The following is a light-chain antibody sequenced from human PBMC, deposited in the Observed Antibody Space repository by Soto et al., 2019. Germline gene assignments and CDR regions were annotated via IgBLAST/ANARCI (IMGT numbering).Light chain of an antibody. CDR3: GTWDSSLSAGV. V-gene: IGLV1-51*01. CDR1: SSSIGNNY. J-gene: IGLJ1*01. CDR2: ENN. Sequence: QSVLTQPPSVSAAPGQMVTISCSGSSSSIGNNYASWYQQLPGTAPKLLIYENNKRPSEIPDRFSGSKSGTSATLGITGLQTGDEADYYCGTWDSSLSAGVFGTGTKVTVL.